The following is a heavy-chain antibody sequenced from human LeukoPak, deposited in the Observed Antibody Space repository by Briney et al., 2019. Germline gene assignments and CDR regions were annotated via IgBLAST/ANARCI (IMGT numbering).Heavy chain of an antibody. CDR1: GFTFGDHA. CDR2: IRSKAYGGTT. CDR3: TKGPTKLWMHNGMDV. V-gene: IGHV3-49*04. D-gene: IGHD3-10*01. J-gene: IGHJ6*02. Sequence: PGRSLRLSCTTSGFTFGDHAMSWVRQAPGKGLEWVGFIRSKAYGGTTEYAASVKGRFTISRDDSRSIAYLQMNSLKTEDTAVYYCTKGPTKLWMHNGMDVWGQGTTVTVSS.